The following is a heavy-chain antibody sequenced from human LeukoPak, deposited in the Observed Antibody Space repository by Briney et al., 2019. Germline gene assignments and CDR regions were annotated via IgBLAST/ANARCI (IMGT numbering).Heavy chain of an antibody. CDR1: GYTFTSYY. Sequence: ASVKVSCKASGYTFTSYYMHWVRQAPGQGLEWMGWINPNSGGTNYAQKFQGRVTMTRDTSISTVYMELSRLRSDDTAMYYCASGPSDLGSSSQYWGQGTLVTVSS. CDR3: ASGPSDLGSSSQY. J-gene: IGHJ4*02. D-gene: IGHD6-6*01. V-gene: IGHV1-2*02. CDR2: INPNSGGT.